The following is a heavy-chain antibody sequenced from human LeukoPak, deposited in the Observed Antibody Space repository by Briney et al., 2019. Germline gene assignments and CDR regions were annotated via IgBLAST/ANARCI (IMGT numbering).Heavy chain of an antibody. Sequence: SQTLSLTCTVSGGPISSGAYYWSWIRQHPGKGLEWIGYIYYSGSTYYNPSLKSRVIISIDTSKNPFSLNLSSVTAADTAVYYCARAPIGSGNDYYFDYWGQGTLVTVSS. J-gene: IGHJ4*02. D-gene: IGHD3-10*01. V-gene: IGHV4-31*03. CDR3: ARAPIGSGNDYYFDY. CDR2: IYYSGST. CDR1: GGPISSGAYY.